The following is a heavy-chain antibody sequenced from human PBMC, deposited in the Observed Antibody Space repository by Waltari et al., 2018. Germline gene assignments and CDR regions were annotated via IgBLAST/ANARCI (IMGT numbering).Heavy chain of an antibody. V-gene: IGHV4-59*08. Sequence: QVQLQESGPGLVKPSETLSLTCTVSGGSISSYYWSWIRQPQGKGLEWIGDIYYSGSTNYNPSLKSRVTISVDTSKNQFSLKLSSVTAADTAVYYCARRYCSGGSCYSGGWFDPWGQGTLVTVSS. CDR3: ARRYCSGGSCYSGGWFDP. CDR1: GGSISSYY. D-gene: IGHD2-15*01. J-gene: IGHJ5*02. CDR2: IYYSGST.